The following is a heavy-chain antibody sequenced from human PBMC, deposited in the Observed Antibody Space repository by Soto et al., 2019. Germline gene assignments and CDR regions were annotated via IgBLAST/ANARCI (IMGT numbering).Heavy chain of an antibody. D-gene: IGHD3-22*01. CDR2: IIPIFGTA. J-gene: IGHJ4*02. CDR1: GGTFSSYA. CDR3: ARADYYDSSGFYYDC. Sequence: ASVKVSCKASGGTFSSYAISWVRQAPGQGLEWMGGIIPIFGTANYAQKFQGRVTITGDASTSTAYMELSSLRSEDTAVYFCARADYYDSSGFYYDCWGQGSLVTVSS. V-gene: IGHV1-69*13.